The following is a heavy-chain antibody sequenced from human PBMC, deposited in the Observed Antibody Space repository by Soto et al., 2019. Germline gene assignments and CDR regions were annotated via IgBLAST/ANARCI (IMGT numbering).Heavy chain of an antibody. D-gene: IGHD1-26*01. Sequence: GESLKISCQGSGYSFTKYWIGWVRQMPGRGLEWMGIIYPGDSDTRYSPSFEGQVTISADKSISTAYLQWNSLKASDTAMYYCARHLRVGAIDAFDIWGQGTMVTVSS. CDR2: IYPGDSDT. CDR3: ARHLRVGAIDAFDI. J-gene: IGHJ3*02. CDR1: GYSFTKYW. V-gene: IGHV5-51*01.